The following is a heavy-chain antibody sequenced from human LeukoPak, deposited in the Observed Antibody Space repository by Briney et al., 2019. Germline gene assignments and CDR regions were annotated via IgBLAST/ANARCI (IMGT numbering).Heavy chain of an antibody. D-gene: IGHD3-10*01. CDR2: ISYEGGTQ. V-gene: IGHV3-30*18. CDR3: AKEGTPQVSPWYDL. J-gene: IGHJ5*02. Sequence: QPGMSLRLSCAASGVTLSPYGMHWVRQAPGKGLEWVAVISYEGGTQHYADSVKGRFIISRDNPRNTLYLQMNILRTEDTAVYYCAKEGTPQVSPWYDLWSQGTQVIVSS. CDR1: GVTLSPYG.